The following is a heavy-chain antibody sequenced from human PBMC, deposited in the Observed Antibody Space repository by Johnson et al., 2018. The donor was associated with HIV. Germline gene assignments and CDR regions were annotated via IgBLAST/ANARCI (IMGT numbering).Heavy chain of an antibody. V-gene: IGHV3-11*06. Sequence: QVQLVESGGGLVKPGGSLRLSCAASGFTFSDYYMSWIRQAPGKGLEWVSAMSGSGGSTTYADSVTGRCTISRDNAKNTLYLQMNSLRGEDTAVYYCARVVGQLLWFGELLEDDAFDIWGQGTMVTVSS. CDR2: MSGSGGST. J-gene: IGHJ3*02. D-gene: IGHD3-10*01. CDR1: GFTFSDYY. CDR3: ARVVGQLLWFGELLEDDAFDI.